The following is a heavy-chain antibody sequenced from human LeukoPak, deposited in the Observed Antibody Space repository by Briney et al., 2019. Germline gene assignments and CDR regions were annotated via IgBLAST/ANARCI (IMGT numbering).Heavy chain of an antibody. J-gene: IGHJ4*02. CDR2: INHSGST. CDR3: ARLRGGYSYDYSGPTLDY. V-gene: IGHV4-34*01. Sequence: SETLSLTCAVYGGSFSNYYWSWIRQPPGKGLEWIGEINHSGSTNYNPSLKSRVTISLDTSKNQFSLKLSSVTAADTAVYYCARLRGGYSYDYSGPTLDYWGQGTLVTVSS. CDR1: GGSFSNYY. D-gene: IGHD5-18*01.